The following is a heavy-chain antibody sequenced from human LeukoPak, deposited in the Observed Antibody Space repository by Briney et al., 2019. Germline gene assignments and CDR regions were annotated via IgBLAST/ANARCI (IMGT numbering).Heavy chain of an antibody. V-gene: IGHV3-49*03. Sequence: GGSLRLSCTASGFTFGDYAMSWFRQAPGKGLEWVGFIRSKAYGATTEYAASVKGRFTISRDDSESIAYLQMNSLKTEDTAVYYCITPLPYSAQGGQGTLVTVSA. CDR1: GFTFGDYA. J-gene: IGHJ4*02. CDR3: ITPLPYSAQ. D-gene: IGHD2-21*01. CDR2: IRSKAYGATT.